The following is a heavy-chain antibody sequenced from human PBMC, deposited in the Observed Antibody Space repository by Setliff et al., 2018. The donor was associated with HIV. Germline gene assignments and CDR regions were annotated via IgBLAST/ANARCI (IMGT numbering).Heavy chain of an antibody. CDR1: GKGLSNYW. Sequence: PGESLKISCKGSGKGLSNYWINWVRQMPGKGLEWMGRIDPSDSYINYGPSFQGHVTISADKSTNTAFLQWSSLKASDSAMYYCSRGIAVAGHDFANTPGDIWGQGTMVTVSS. CDR2: IDPSDSYI. CDR3: SRGIAVAGHDFANTPGDI. V-gene: IGHV5-10-1*01. J-gene: IGHJ3*02. D-gene: IGHD6-19*01.